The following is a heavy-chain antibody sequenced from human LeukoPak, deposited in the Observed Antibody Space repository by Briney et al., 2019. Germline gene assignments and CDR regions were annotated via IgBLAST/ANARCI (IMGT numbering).Heavy chain of an antibody. J-gene: IGHJ5*02. V-gene: IGHV1-2*06. D-gene: IGHD1-26*01. CDR1: GFAFTGYY. Sequence: ASVKVSCKTSGFAFTGYYIHWVRQAPGQGLEWMGRINPNIGDTSHAQQFQGRVTMTRDTSISTAYMELSSLRSDDTAVYYCAILEGIVGATTAWFDPWGQGTLVTVSS. CDR2: INPNIGDT. CDR3: AILEGIVGATTAWFDP.